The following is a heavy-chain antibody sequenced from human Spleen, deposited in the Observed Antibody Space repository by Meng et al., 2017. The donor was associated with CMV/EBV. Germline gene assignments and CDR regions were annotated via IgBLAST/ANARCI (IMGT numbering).Heavy chain of an antibody. J-gene: IGHJ4*02. V-gene: IGHV3-11*05. CDR1: GFTFSDYY. CDR2: ISSSSSYT. Sequence: QVQLGESRGGLVKPGGSLRLSCAASGFTFSDYYMSGIRQAPGKGLEWVSYISSSSSYTNYADSVKGRFTISRDNAKNSLYLQMNSLRAEDTAVYYCARVVGAIDYWGQGTLVTVSS. CDR3: ARVVGAIDY. D-gene: IGHD1-26*01.